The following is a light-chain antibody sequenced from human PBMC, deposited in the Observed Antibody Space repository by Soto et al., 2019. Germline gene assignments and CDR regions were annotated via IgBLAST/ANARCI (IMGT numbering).Light chain of an antibody. CDR3: SSYTSSSTSVV. CDR2: EVS. V-gene: IGLV2-14*01. Sequence: QSALTQPASVSGSPGQSITISCTGTSSDVGGYNYVSWYQQHPGKAPKLMISEVSNRPSGVSNRFSGSKSGNTASLTISGLQAEDEDDYYCSSYTSSSTSVVFGGGTKLTVL. CDR1: SSDVGGYNY. J-gene: IGLJ2*01.